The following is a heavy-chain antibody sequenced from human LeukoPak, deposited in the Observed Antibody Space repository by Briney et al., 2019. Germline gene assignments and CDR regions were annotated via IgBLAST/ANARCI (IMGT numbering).Heavy chain of an antibody. CDR2: IRNKANSYTT. D-gene: IGHD1-26*01. CDR3: TRLVGAND. Sequence: GGSLRLSCAASGFTFSDHAMDWVRQAPGKGLEWVGRIRNKANSYTTEYAASVQDRFTVSRDDSKNSLYLQMNSMKTEDTAVYYCTRLVGANDWGQGTLVTVSS. J-gene: IGHJ4*02. V-gene: IGHV3-72*01. CDR1: GFTFSDHA.